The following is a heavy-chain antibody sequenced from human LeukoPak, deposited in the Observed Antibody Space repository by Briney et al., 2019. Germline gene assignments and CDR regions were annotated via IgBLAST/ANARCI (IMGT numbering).Heavy chain of an antibody. CDR1: GFTFSSYG. Sequence: GGSLRLSCAASGFTFSSYGMSWVRQAPGKGLEWVSAISGSGGSTYYADSVKGRFTISRDNSKNTLYLQMNSLRAEDTAVYYCARTNYYGSGSHRYYYYYMDVWGKGTTATISS. CDR3: ARTNYYGSGSHRYYYYYMDV. CDR2: ISGSGGST. J-gene: IGHJ6*03. V-gene: IGHV3-23*01. D-gene: IGHD3-10*01.